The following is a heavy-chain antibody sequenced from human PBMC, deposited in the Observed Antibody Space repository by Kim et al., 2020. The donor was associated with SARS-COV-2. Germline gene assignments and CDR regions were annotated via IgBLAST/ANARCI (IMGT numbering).Heavy chain of an antibody. CDR3: ARDSTTVTTRVYYYGMDV. CDR2: IKQDGSEK. J-gene: IGHJ6*02. Sequence: GGSLRLSCAASGFTFSSYWMSWVRQAPGKGLEWVANIKQDGSEKYYVDSVKGRFTISRDNAKNSLYLQMNSLRAEDTAVYYCARDSTTVTTRVYYYGMDVWGQGTTVPVSS. V-gene: IGHV3-7*01. CDR1: GFTFSSYW. D-gene: IGHD4-17*01.